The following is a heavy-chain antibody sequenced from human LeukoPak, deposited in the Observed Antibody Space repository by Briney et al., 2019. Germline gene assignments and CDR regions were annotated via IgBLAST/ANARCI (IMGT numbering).Heavy chain of an antibody. V-gene: IGHV3-74*01. CDR2: INTDGTKT. J-gene: IGHJ4*02. D-gene: IGHD3-3*01. CDR3: VRLLDRDY. Sequence: PGGSLRLSRAAAGFTFSSSGMRWVRHGAGKGLGWVSRINTDGTKTDYADSVKGRFTISRDNAKNTLYLQMSSLRAEDTAVYYCVRLLDRDYWGQGTLVTVSS. CDR1: GFTFSSSG.